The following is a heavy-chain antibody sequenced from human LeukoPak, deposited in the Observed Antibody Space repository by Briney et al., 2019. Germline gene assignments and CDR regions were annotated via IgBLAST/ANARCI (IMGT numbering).Heavy chain of an antibody. Sequence: GRSLRLSCAASGFTFSSYAMHWVRQAPGKGLEWVAVISYDGSNKYYADSVKGRFTISRDNSKNTLYLQMNSLRAEDTAVYYCAREDYYDSSGPFDYWGQETLVTVSS. V-gene: IGHV3-30-3*01. D-gene: IGHD3-22*01. CDR2: ISYDGSNK. CDR3: AREDYYDSSGPFDY. J-gene: IGHJ4*02. CDR1: GFTFSSYA.